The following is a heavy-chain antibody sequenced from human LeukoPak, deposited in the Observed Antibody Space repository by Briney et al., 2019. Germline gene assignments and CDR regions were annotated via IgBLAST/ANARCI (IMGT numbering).Heavy chain of an antibody. CDR3: ARDMTTVTIGGFYYYYGMDV. Sequence: GGSLRLSCAASGFTFSSYWTHWVRQAPGKGLVWDSRINSDGSSTGYADSVKGRFTISRDNAKNTLYLQMNSLRAEDTAVYYCARDMTTVTIGGFYYYYGMDVWGQGTTVTVSS. V-gene: IGHV3-74*01. CDR1: GFTFSSYW. D-gene: IGHD4-11*01. J-gene: IGHJ6*02. CDR2: INSDGSST.